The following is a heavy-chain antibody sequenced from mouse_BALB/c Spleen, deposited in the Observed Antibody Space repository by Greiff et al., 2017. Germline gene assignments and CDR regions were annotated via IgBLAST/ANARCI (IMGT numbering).Heavy chain of an antibody. V-gene: IGHV1-54*01. J-gene: IGHJ3*01. Sequence: VKVVESGAELVRPGTSVKVSCKASGYAFTNYLIEWVKQRPGQGLEWIGVINPGSGGTNYNEKFKGKATLTADKSSSTAYMQLSSLTSDDSAVYFCARRATGSWFAYWGQGTLVTVSA. CDR2: INPGSGGT. CDR3: ARRATGSWFAY. CDR1: GYAFTNYL. D-gene: IGHD4-1*02.